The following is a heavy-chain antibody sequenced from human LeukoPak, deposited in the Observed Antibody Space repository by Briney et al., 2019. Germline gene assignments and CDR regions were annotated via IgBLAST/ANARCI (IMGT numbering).Heavy chain of an antibody. Sequence: RGSLRLSCAASGFTSSSYSMNWVRQAPGKGLEWVSSISSSSSYIYYADSLKGRFTISRENAKNSLYLQWDSLQAGDRAVYYCASSPRLQLERRLGLGYMDVWGKGTTVTVSS. V-gene: IGHV3-21*01. CDR2: ISSSSSYI. J-gene: IGHJ6*03. CDR1: GFTSSSYS. D-gene: IGHD1-1*01. CDR3: ASSPRLQLERRLGLGYMDV.